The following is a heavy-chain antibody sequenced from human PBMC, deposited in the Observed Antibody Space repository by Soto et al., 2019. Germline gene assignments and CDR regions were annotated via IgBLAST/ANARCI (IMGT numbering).Heavy chain of an antibody. CDR3: ARATYYYDSSGQAGGAFDI. Sequence: SETLSLTCTVSRGYVNTFHWRWVRQPAGKGLEWIGRIYTSGSANYNPSLKSRVTMSVDTSKNQFSLKLSSVTAADTAVYYCARATYYYDSSGQAGGAFDIWGQGTMVTVSS. D-gene: IGHD3-22*01. CDR1: RGYVNTFH. CDR2: IYTSGSA. J-gene: IGHJ3*02. V-gene: IGHV4-4*07.